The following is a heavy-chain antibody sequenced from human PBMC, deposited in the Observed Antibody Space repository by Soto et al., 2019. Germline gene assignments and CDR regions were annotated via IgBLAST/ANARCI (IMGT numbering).Heavy chain of an antibody. Sequence: ASVKVSFKASGYTFTSYGIRWVRQAPGQGLEWMGWINAYNGNTDYAQKFQGRVTMTTDTSTSTAYMELRSLRSDDTAVYYCARGAWHYYFDYWGQGTLVTVSS. V-gene: IGHV1-18*01. CDR2: INAYNGNT. J-gene: IGHJ4*02. CDR1: GYTFTSYG. CDR3: ARGAWHYYFDY.